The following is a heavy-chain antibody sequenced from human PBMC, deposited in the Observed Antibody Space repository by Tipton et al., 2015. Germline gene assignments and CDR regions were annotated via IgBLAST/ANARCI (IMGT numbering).Heavy chain of an antibody. CDR2: IYYSGST. D-gene: IGHD2-15*01. J-gene: IGHJ5*02. CDR1: GGSISSRGYY. V-gene: IGHV4-31*03. CDR3: ARDPSCSGDHCYGRDNGWLDP. Sequence: TLSLTCTVSGGSISSRGYYWNWIRQQPGKGLEWIGYIYYSGSTYYNPSLKSRLTISLDTSKNHFSLKLTSVTAADMAVYFCARDPSCSGDHCYGRDNGWLDPWGQGILVAVSS.